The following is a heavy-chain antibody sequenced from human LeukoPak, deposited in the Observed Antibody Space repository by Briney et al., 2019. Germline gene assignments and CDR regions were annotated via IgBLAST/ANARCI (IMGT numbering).Heavy chain of an antibody. CDR1: GFIFSRNS. Sequence: GGSLRLFCAASGFIFSRNSMSWVRQAPGKGLEWVSGINLSCRRTYYACSEEGRHSISRHNPKNTLYLQMNNLRADDTAVYYCAKQYCDSTTCFYYMDVWGKGTTVSVPS. V-gene: IGHV3-23*01. CDR2: INLSCRRT. J-gene: IGHJ6*03. D-gene: IGHD2/OR15-2a*01. CDR3: AKQYCDSTTCFYYMDV.